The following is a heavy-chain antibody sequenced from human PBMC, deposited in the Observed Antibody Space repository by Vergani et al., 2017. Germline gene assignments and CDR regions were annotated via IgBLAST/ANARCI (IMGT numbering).Heavy chain of an antibody. CDR1: GFTFSSYA. CDR3: AVWFEELGPFDY. J-gene: IGHJ4*02. Sequence: EVQLLESGGGLVQPGGSLRLSCAASGFTFSSYAMSWVRQAPGKGLEWVSAMSGSDGSTYYADSVKGRFTISRDNSKNTLYLQMNSLRAEDTAVYYCAVWFEELGPFDYWGQGTLVTVSS. V-gene: IGHV3-23*01. D-gene: IGHD3-10*01. CDR2: MSGSDGST.